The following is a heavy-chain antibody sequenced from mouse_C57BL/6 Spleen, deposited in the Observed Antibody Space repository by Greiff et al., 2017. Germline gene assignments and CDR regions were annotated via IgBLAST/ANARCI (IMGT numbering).Heavy chain of an antibody. CDR2: INSDGGST. V-gene: IGHV5-2*01. Sequence: EVMLVESGGGLVQPGESLQLSCESNEYEFPSPDMSWVRKPPEKRLELVAAINSDGGSTYYPDTMERRFIISRDNTKKTLYLQMSSLRSEDTALYYCARHQNYYGSSYGAMDYWGQGTSVTVSS. CDR1: EYEFPSPD. D-gene: IGHD1-1*01. CDR3: ARHQNYYGSSYGAMDY. J-gene: IGHJ4*01.